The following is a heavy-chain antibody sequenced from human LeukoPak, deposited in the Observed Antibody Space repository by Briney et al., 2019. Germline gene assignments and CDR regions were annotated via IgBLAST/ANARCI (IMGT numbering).Heavy chain of an antibody. CDR1: GYTFTGYY. V-gene: IGHV1-46*01. CDR3: ARVGRHPYNWFDP. J-gene: IGHJ5*02. CDR2: INPSGGST. Sequence: ASVKVSCKASGYTFTGYYMHWVRQAPGQGLEWMGIINPSGGSTSYAQKFQGRVTMTRDMSTSTVYMELSSLRSEDTAVYYCARVGRHPYNWFDPWGQGTLVTVSS.